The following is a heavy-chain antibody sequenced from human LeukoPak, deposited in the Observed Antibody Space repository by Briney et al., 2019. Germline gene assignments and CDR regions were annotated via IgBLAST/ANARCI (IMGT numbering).Heavy chain of an antibody. CDR3: ARGKAAAGLMDAFDI. J-gene: IGHJ3*02. CDR1: GFTVSSKY. D-gene: IGHD6-13*01. CDR2: IYSGGDT. Sequence: PGGSLRLSCAASGFTVSSKYMSWVRQAPGKGLEWVSVIYSGGDTYYADSVKGRFTISRDKSKNTVYLQMNSLRAEDTAVYRCARGKAAAGLMDAFDIWGQGTMVTVSS. V-gene: IGHV3-53*01.